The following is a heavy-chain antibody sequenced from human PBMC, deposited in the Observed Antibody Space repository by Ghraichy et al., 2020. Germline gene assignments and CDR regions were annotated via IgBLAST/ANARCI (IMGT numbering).Heavy chain of an antibody. Sequence: GGSLRLSCAASGFTFSSYAMSWVRQAPGKGLEWVSAISGSGGSTYYADSVKGRFTISRDNSKNTLYLQMNSLRAEDTAVYYCAKDGYSSGWYDYYYYYGMDVWGQGTTVTVSS. V-gene: IGHV3-23*01. J-gene: IGHJ6*02. CDR3: AKDGYSSGWYDYYYYYGMDV. D-gene: IGHD6-19*01. CDR1: GFTFSSYA. CDR2: ISGSGGST.